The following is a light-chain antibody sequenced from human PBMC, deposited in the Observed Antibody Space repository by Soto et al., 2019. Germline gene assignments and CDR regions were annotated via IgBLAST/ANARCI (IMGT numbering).Light chain of an antibody. V-gene: IGLV2-11*01. CDR1: SSDVGAYDY. CDR2: DVS. J-gene: IGLJ2*01. CDR3: CSYAGNYPRL. Sequence: QSALTQPRSVSGSPGQSVTISCTGSSSDVGAYDYVSWYQHHPGKAPKLMIYDVSKRPSGVPDRFSGSKSGNTASLTISGLQGEGGAGYYCCSYAGNYPRLFRRGTKLTVL.